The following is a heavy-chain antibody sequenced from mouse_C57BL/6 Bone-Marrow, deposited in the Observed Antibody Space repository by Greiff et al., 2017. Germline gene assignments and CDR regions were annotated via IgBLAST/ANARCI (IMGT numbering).Heavy chain of an antibody. D-gene: IGHD1-1*01. Sequence: EVQLQQSGAELVRPGASVKLSCTASGFNIKDDYMHWVKQRPEQGLEWIGWIDPENGDTEYASKFQGKATITAVTSSNTAYLQLSSLTSEDTAVYYCTFYYYGSDYWGQGTTLTVSS. J-gene: IGHJ2*01. V-gene: IGHV14-4*01. CDR2: IDPENGDT. CDR1: GFNIKDDY. CDR3: TFYYYGSDY.